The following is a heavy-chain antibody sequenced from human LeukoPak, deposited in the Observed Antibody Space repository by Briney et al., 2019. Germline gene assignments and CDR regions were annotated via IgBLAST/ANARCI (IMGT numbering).Heavy chain of an antibody. CDR1: GFTFSSYA. D-gene: IGHD2-2*01. CDR2: ISYDGSNK. Sequence: GGSLRLSCAASGFTFSSYAMHWVRQAPGKGLEWVAVISYDGSNKYYADSVKGRFTISRDNSKNTLYLQMNSLRAEDTAVYYCARGYCSSTSCYASGYYYYGMDVWGQGTTVTVSS. CDR3: ARGYCSSTSCYASGYYYYGMDV. V-gene: IGHV3-30-3*01. J-gene: IGHJ6*02.